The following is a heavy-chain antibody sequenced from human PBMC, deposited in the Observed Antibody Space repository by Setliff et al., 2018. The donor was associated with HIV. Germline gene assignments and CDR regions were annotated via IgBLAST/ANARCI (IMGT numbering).Heavy chain of an antibody. Sequence: ASVKVSCKASGSTFSTYDINWVRQAPGQRLEWMGWINAGNGNTKYSQKFQGRVTMTTDTSTSTAYMELRRLRFDDTAVYYCARDVEHMMDVWGQGTTVTVSS. CDR1: GSTFSTYD. CDR3: ARDVEHMMDV. J-gene: IGHJ6*02. CDR2: INAGNGNT. V-gene: IGHV1-18*01.